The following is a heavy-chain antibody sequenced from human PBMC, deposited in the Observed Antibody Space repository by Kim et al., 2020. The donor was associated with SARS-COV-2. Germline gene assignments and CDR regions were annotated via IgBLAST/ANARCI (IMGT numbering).Heavy chain of an antibody. D-gene: IGHD6-19*01. Sequence: GKGRFTISRDNAKNSLYLQMNSLRAEDTALYYCAKAQDSSGAYYYYGMDVWGQGTTVTVSS. V-gene: IGHV3-9*01. J-gene: IGHJ6*02. CDR3: AKAQDSSGAYYYYGMDV.